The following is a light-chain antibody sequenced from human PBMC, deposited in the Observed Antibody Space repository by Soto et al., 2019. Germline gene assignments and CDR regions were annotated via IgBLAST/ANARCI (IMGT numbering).Light chain of an antibody. V-gene: IGKV3-11*01. CDR1: QSVSRY. CDR3: QQRSNWPPWT. J-gene: IGKJ1*01. CDR2: DTS. Sequence: EIVLTQSPATLSLSPGERATLSCRASQSVSRYLAWYQQKPGQAPRLLIYDTSNRATGIPARFSGSGSGTDFTLTISSLEPEDFAVYYCQQRSNWPPWTFGQGNKVEIK.